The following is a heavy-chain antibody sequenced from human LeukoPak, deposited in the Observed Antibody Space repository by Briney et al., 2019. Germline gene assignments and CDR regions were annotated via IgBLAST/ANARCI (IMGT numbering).Heavy chain of an antibody. CDR3: AREGYYDSRGYYTNWLDP. V-gene: IGHV4-39*07. CDR2: FYDSGST. Sequence: PSETLSPTCTVSGGSISSSTYYWDWIRQPPGKGLEWIGNFYDSGSTWYNPSLKSRVTISVDTSKNQFSLKLSSVTAADTAVYYCAREGYYDSRGYYTNWLDPWGQGTLVTVSS. CDR1: GGSISSSTYY. D-gene: IGHD3-22*01. J-gene: IGHJ5*02.